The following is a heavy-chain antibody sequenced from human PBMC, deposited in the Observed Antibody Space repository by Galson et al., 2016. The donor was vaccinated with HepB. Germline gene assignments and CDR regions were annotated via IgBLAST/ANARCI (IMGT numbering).Heavy chain of an antibody. CDR1: GFTFSSYA. J-gene: IGHJ4*02. Sequence: SLRLSCAASGFTFSSYAMHWVRQAPGKGLEWVAVISYDGSNKYYADSVKGRFTISRDNSKNTSYLQMNSLRTEDTAVYCCARTLYDYVWGSYRYPQDYWGQGTLVTVSS. CDR2: ISYDGSNK. V-gene: IGHV3-30-3*01. CDR3: ARTLYDYVWGSYRYPQDY. D-gene: IGHD3-16*02.